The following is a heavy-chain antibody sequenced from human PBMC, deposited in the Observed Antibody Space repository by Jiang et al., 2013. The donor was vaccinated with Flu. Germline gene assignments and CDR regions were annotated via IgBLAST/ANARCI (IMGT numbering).Heavy chain of an antibody. D-gene: IGHD1-20*01. CDR3: AKDLVYISRGWYNWDQHFDY. Sequence: VQLVESGGGVVQPGRSLRLSCAASGFTFEKYGMNWVRQAPGKGLEWVAFIRYDGTGKVYAESVRGRFTISRDNSKNTLFLQMDTLTTEDTAVYYCAKDLVYISRGWYNWDQHFDYWGRGILVSVSS. V-gene: IGHV3-30*02. CDR1: GFTFEKYG. CDR2: IRYDGTGK. J-gene: IGHJ4*02.